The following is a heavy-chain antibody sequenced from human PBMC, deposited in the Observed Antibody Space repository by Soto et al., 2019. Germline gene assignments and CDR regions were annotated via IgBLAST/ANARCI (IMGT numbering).Heavy chain of an antibody. Sequence: ASVKVSCKASGYTFTSYGISWVRQAPGQGLEWMGWISAYNGNTNYAQKLQGRVTMTTDTSTGTAYMELRSLGSDDTAVYYCARGGIVGDFWSGYISNYYYYGMDVWGQGTTVTVSS. D-gene: IGHD3-3*01. CDR1: GYTFTSYG. V-gene: IGHV1-18*01. CDR2: ISAYNGNT. J-gene: IGHJ6*02. CDR3: ARGGIVGDFWSGYISNYYYYGMDV.